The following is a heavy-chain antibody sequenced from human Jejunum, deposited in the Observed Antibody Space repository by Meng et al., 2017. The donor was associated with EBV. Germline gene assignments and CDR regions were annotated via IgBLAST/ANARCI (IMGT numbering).Heavy chain of an antibody. CDR3: ARDYSDSSRQGY. D-gene: IGHD3-22*01. V-gene: IGHV1-2*06. CDR2: INPNSGGT. J-gene: IGHJ4*02. CDR1: GYTFTGYF. Sequence: QVQLVPPGAEVKQPGASVRVSCKASGYTFTGYFIHWVRQAPGQGLEWMGRINPNSGGTSYTQKFQGRVTMTRDTSITTAYMELSRLGSDDTAVYYCARDYSDSSRQGYWGQGTLVTVSS.